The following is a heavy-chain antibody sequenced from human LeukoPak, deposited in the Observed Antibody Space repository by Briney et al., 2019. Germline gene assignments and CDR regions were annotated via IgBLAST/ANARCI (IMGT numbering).Heavy chain of an antibody. CDR1: GFTFSSYS. Sequence: GGSLRLSCAVSGFTFSSYSMNWVRQAPGKGLEWVSSINILSNYIYYADSVKGRFTISRDNAKNSLYLQMNSLRAEDTAVYYCARDSHSSSWYSEFDYWGQGTLVTVSS. D-gene: IGHD6-13*01. J-gene: IGHJ4*02. CDR2: INILSNYI. CDR3: ARDSHSSSWYSEFDY. V-gene: IGHV3-21*01.